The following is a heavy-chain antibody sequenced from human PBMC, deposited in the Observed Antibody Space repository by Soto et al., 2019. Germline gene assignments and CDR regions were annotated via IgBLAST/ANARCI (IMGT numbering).Heavy chain of an antibody. CDR2: IYYSGST. D-gene: IGHD3-22*01. J-gene: IGHJ4*02. CDR1: GGSISSYY. Sequence: SETLSLTCTVSGGSISSYYWSWIRQPPGKGLEWIGCIYYSGSTNYNPSLKSRVTMSVDTSKNQFSLKLSSVTAADTAVYYCARGARGLIVVPFDYWGQGTLVTVSS. CDR3: ARGARGLIVVPFDY. V-gene: IGHV4-59*01.